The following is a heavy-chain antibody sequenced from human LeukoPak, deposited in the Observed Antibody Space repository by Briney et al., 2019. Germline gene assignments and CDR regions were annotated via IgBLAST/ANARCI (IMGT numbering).Heavy chain of an antibody. J-gene: IGHJ4*02. V-gene: IGHV3-7*01. D-gene: IGHD3-10*01. CDR1: GFTFTSYW. CDR3: ARDPSHYYGSGSYYAD. CDR2: INQDGSEK. Sequence: GGSLRLSCAASGFTFTSYWMSWVRQAPGKGLEWVANINQDGSEKYYVDSVKGRFTISRDNAKNSLYLQMNSLRAEDTAVYYCARDPSHYYGSGSYYADWGQRTLVTVSS.